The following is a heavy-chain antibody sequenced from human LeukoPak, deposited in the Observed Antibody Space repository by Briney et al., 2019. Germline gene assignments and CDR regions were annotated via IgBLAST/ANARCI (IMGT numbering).Heavy chain of an antibody. D-gene: IGHD3-9*01. V-gene: IGHV3-23*01. CDR1: GFTLSSYA. CDR2: ISGSGGST. CDR3: AKEGRYFDWLLDY. J-gene: IGHJ4*02. Sequence: PGGCLRLSCAASGFTLSSYAMSWVRQAPGKGLGWVSGISGSGGSTYYADSVKGRFTISRDNSKNTLYLQMNSLRAEDTAVYYCAKEGRYFDWLLDYWGQGTLVTVSS.